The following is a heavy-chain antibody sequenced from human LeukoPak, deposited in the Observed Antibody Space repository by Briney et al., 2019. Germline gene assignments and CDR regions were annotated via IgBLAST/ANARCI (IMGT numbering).Heavy chain of an antibody. CDR2: IRYDGSNK. CDR1: GFTFSSYG. J-gene: IGHJ6*02. CDR3: AKDPKTGYHFTIIYGMDV. Sequence: PGGSLRLSCAASGFTFSSYGMHWVRQAPGKGLEWVAFIRYDGSNKYYADSVKGRFTISRDNSKNTLYLQMNSLRAEDTAVYYCAKDPKTGYHFTIIYGMDVWGQGTTVTVSS. D-gene: IGHD3-9*01. V-gene: IGHV3-30*02.